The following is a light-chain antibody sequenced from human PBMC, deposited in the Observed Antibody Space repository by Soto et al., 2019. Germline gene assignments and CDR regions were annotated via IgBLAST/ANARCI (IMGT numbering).Light chain of an antibody. CDR1: SSNIGNNY. CDR3: STWDDSLNGWV. Sequence: QAVLTQSPSVSAAPGQTVTISCSGSSSNIGNNYVSWYQLLPETAPKLLIYDSIKRPSGIPDRFSGSKSGTSATLVISGLQSDDEADYFCSTWDDSLNGWVFGGGTKVTVL. CDR2: DSI. J-gene: IGLJ3*02. V-gene: IGLV1-51*01.